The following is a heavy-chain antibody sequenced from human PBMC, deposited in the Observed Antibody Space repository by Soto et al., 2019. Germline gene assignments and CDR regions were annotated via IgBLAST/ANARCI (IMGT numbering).Heavy chain of an antibody. V-gene: IGHV3-9*01. CDR3: VKVVVIGPLFYYYYMDV. D-gene: IGHD3-22*01. CDR2: ISWNSVSS. J-gene: IGHJ6*03. CDR1: GFTFGDYA. Sequence: EVQLVESGGGLVQPGRSLRLSCAASGFTFGDYAMHWVRQAPGKGLEWVSGISWNSVSSGYADSVKGRFTISRDNAQSSLYLQMNSLTRDDTALYYFVKVVVIGPLFYYYYMDVWGQGPTVTVPS.